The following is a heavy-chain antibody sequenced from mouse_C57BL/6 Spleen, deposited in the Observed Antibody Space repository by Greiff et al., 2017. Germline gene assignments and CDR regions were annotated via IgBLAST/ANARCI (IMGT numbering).Heavy chain of an antibody. V-gene: IGHV2-2*01. D-gene: IGHD3-2*02. CDR1: GFSLTSYG. CDR3: ASTAQATLYYYAMDY. CDR2: IWSGGST. Sequence: QVQLQQSGPGLVQPSQSLSITCTVSGFSLTSYGVHWVRQSPGKGLEWLGVIWSGGSTDYNAAFISRLSISKDNSKSQVFFKMNSLQADDTAIYYCASTAQATLYYYAMDYWGQGTSVTVSS. J-gene: IGHJ4*01.